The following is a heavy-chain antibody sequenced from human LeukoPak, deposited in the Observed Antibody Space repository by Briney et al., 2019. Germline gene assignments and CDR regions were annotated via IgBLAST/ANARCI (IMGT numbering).Heavy chain of an antibody. CDR2: ISYDGSNK. CDR3: ARDPNRDVLRYFDWLLYGGWFDP. V-gene: IGHV3-30*04. CDR1: GFTFSSYA. D-gene: IGHD3-9*01. J-gene: IGHJ5*02. Sequence: GGSLRLSCAASGFTFSSYAMHWVRQAPGKGLEWVAAISYDGSNKYYADSVKGRFTISRDNSKNTLYLQMNSLRAEDTAVYYCARDPNRDVLRYFDWLLYGGWFDPWGQGTLVTVSS.